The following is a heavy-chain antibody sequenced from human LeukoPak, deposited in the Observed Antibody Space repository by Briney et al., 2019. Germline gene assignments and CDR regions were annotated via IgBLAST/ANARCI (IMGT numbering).Heavy chain of an antibody. CDR1: GGTFSSYA. V-gene: IGHV1-69*06. CDR3: ARCSPGDSSNFYAVLQY. CDR2: IIPVFGTT. D-gene: IGHD3-22*01. Sequence: GASVKVSCKASGGTFSSYAVSWVRLTPGQGLEWLGGIIPVFGTTTYAQKFQAKDTMTADKSTNTAYLEISSLTSDDTAVYYCARCSPGDSSNFYAVLQYWGQGTQVTVSS. J-gene: IGHJ4*02.